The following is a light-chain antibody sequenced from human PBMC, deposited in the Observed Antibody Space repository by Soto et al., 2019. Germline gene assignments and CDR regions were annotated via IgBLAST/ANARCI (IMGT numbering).Light chain of an antibody. CDR2: NAV. V-gene: IGKV3-15*01. CDR1: QGIGVT. CDR3: QRYNDWPLT. Sequence: EIVMTQSPATLSVSPGERATLSCRASQGIGVTLAWYQQKPGQTPRLLIYNAVTRATGVPARFSGSGSGTDFTLTINSLQSEDFGVYYCQRYNDWPLTVGGGTKVDIK. J-gene: IGKJ4*01.